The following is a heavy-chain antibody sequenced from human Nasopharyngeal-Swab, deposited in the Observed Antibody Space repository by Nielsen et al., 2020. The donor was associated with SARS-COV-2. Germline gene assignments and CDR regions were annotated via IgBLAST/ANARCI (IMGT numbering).Heavy chain of an antibody. CDR1: GGSFSGYY. V-gene: IGHV4-34*01. CDR2: INHSGST. J-gene: IGHJ4*02. CDR3: AREERWYSSGWFDY. D-gene: IGHD6-19*01. Sequence: GSLRLSCAVYGGSFSGYYWSWIRQPPGKGLEWIGEINHSGSTNYNPSLKSRVTISVDTSKNQFSLKLSSVTAADTAVYYCAREERWYSSGWFDYWGQGTLVTVSS.